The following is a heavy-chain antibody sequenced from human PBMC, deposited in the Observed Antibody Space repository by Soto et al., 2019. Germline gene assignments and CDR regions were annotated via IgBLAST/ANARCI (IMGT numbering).Heavy chain of an antibody. D-gene: IGHD2-2*01. CDR2: INPNSGGT. J-gene: IGHJ5*02. V-gene: IGHV1-2*02. Sequence: XSVKVSCKASGYVFTDYYMNWVRQAPVQGLEWMGWINPNSGGTNYAQNFQGRVTMTTDTSISTAYMELSSLRSDDTAVYYCARPYCGSNSCHNWFDPWGQGTLVTV. CDR3: ARPYCGSNSCHNWFDP. CDR1: GYVFTDYY.